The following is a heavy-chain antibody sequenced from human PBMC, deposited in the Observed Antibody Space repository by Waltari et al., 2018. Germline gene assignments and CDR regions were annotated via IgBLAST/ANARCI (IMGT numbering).Heavy chain of an antibody. Sequence: EVQLVESGGGSVQTGGSLRLHCAASGMPFSHYWENWVRQAPGKGLEWVANIKQDGSEKNYVDSVEGRFSISRDNAQNSLYLQMNSLRAEDTAIYYCVTGLTTVTAKDYFDHWGQRALVTVSS. V-gene: IGHV3-7*01. J-gene: IGHJ4*02. D-gene: IGHD4-17*01. CDR2: IKQDGSEK. CDR1: GMPFSHYW. CDR3: VTGLTTVTAKDYFDH.